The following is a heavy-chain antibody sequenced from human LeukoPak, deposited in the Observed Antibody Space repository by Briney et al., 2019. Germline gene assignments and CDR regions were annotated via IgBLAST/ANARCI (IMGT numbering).Heavy chain of an antibody. V-gene: IGHV5-51*01. CDR3: ARRGGSYYGTYYFDY. J-gene: IGHJ4*02. Sequence: PGESLKISCQGSGYIFISYWIGRVRQMPGKGLEWMGIIYPGDSDTRYSPSFQGQVTISADKSITTAYLQWSSLKASDTAMYYCARRGGSYYGTYYFDYWGQGTLVTVSS. D-gene: IGHD1-26*01. CDR1: GYIFISYW. CDR2: IYPGDSDT.